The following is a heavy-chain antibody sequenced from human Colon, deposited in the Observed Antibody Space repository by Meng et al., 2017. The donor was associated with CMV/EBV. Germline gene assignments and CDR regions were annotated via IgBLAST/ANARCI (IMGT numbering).Heavy chain of an antibody. Sequence: GGSLRLSCAASGFTFSSYAMHWVRQAPGKGLEWVADISYDGSNKYYADSVKGRFTISRDNSKNSLYLQMNSLRAEDTAVYYCARGFRHLVDYSYYGMDVWGHGTTVTVSS. CDR2: ISYDGSNK. CDR1: GFTFSSYA. CDR3: ARGFRHLVDYSYYGMDV. V-gene: IGHV3-30*04. J-gene: IGHJ6*02. D-gene: IGHD6-6*01.